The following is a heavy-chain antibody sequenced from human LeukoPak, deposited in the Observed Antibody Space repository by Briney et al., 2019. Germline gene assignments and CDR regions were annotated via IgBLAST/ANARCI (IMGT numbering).Heavy chain of an antibody. Sequence: SETLSLTCAVYGGSFSGYYWSWIRQPPGKGLEWIGEINHSGSTNYNPSLKSRVTVSVDTSKNQFSLKLSSVTAADTAVYYCARDNGSSGYYYVPSFDPWGQGALVTVSS. CDR2: INHSGST. CDR1: GGSFSGYY. CDR3: ARDNGSSGYYYVPSFDP. V-gene: IGHV4-34*01. D-gene: IGHD3-22*01. J-gene: IGHJ5*02.